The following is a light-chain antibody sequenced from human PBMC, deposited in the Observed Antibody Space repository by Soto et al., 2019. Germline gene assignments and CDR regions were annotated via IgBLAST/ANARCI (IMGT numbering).Light chain of an antibody. CDR2: RNN. Sequence: QSVLTQPPSASGSPGQRVTISCSGSSSNIGNNYVFWYHQLPGAAPKLLTYRNNQRPSGVPDRFSGSKSGTSASLAISGLQSEDEADYYCAAWDDSLNGNWVFGGGTQLTVL. CDR1: SSNIGNNY. CDR3: AAWDDSLNGNWV. J-gene: IGLJ3*02. V-gene: IGLV1-47*01.